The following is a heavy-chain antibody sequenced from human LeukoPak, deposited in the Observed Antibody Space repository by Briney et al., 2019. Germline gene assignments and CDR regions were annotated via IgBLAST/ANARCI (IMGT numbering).Heavy chain of an antibody. CDR3: ARDQISYYDSWSGYYPYDY. Sequence: GGSLRLSCAASGFTFSSYSMNWVRQAPGKGLEWVSSISSSSSYIYYADSVKGRFTISRDNAKNSLYLQMNSLRAEDTAVYYCARDQISYYDSWSGYYPYDYWGQGTLVTVSS. CDR2: ISSSSSYI. D-gene: IGHD3-3*01. V-gene: IGHV3-21*01. J-gene: IGHJ4*02. CDR1: GFTFSSYS.